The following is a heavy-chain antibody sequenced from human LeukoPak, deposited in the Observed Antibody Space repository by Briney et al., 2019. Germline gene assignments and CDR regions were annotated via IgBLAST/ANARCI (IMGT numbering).Heavy chain of an antibody. D-gene: IGHD3-22*01. V-gene: IGHV3-23*01. Sequence: PGGSLRLSCAASGFTFSSYSMNWVRQAPGKGLEWVSAISGSGGSTYYADSVKGRFTISRDNSKNTLYLQMNSLRAEDTAVYYCAKATYDSSGYFLGYWGQGTLVTVSS. CDR2: ISGSGGST. J-gene: IGHJ4*02. CDR1: GFTFSSYS. CDR3: AKATYDSSGYFLGY.